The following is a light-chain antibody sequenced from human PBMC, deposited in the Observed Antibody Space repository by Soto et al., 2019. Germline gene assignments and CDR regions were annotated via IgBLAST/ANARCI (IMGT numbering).Light chain of an antibody. J-gene: IGLJ1*01. Sequence: QSALAQPASVSGSPGQSITISCTETSSDVAEYKYVSWYQQHPGRAPKLIIYDVSNRPSGVSNRFSGSKSGSTASLTISGLQAEDEADYYCFSYTSSGTYVFGTGTKVTVL. CDR1: SSDVAEYKY. CDR2: DVS. CDR3: FSYTSSGTYV. V-gene: IGLV2-14*03.